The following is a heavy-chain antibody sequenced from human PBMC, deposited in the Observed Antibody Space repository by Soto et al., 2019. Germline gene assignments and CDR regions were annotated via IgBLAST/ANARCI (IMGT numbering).Heavy chain of an antibody. CDR3: ARVFGSIDY. J-gene: IGHJ4*02. Sequence: QVQLVQSGAEVKKPGASVKVSCKASGYTFTSYDINWVRQATGQGLEWMGWMNPNSGYTGHAQKFQGRVTMTRDTSTSTAYMELSSLRSEDTAVDYCARVFGSIDYWGQGTLVTVSS. CDR2: MNPNSGYT. D-gene: IGHD2-21*01. CDR1: GYTFTSYD. V-gene: IGHV1-8*01.